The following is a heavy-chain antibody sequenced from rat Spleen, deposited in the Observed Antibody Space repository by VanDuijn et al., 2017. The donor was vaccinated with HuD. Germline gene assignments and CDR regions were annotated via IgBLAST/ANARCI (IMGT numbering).Heavy chain of an antibody. CDR2: INTDGGRT. D-gene: IGHD4-3*01. Sequence: EVQLVESGGGLVQPGRSLKLSCAASGFTFSSYWMYWIRQAPGKGLEWGSSINTDGGRTYYPDSVKGRFTISRDNAENTVYLQMNSLRSEDTATYYCAKDSGYVHYYVMDAWGQGASVTVSS. CDR3: AKDSGYVHYYVMDA. V-gene: IGHV5-58*01. CDR1: GFTFSSYW. J-gene: IGHJ4*01.